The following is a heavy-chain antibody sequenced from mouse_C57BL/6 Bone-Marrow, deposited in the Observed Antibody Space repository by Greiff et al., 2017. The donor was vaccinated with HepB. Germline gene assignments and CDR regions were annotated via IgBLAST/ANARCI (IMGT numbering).Heavy chain of an antibody. D-gene: IGHD2-3*01. J-gene: IGHJ2*01. CDR2: IHPNSGST. CDR1: GYTFTSYW. Sequence: VQLQQPGAELVKPGASVKLSCKASGYTFTSYWMHWVKQRPGQGLEWIGMIHPNSGSTNYNEKFKSKATLTVDKSSSTAYMQLSSLTSEDTAVYYCARVRVDGYYGLYYFDYWGQGTTLTVSS. V-gene: IGHV1-64*01. CDR3: ARVRVDGYYGLYYFDY.